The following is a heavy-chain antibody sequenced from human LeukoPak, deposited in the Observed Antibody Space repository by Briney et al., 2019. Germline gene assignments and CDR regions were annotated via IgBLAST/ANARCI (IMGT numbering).Heavy chain of an antibody. J-gene: IGHJ4*02. V-gene: IGHV4-4*07. CDR2: IYTSGGT. Sequence: SETLSLTCTVSGGSISGYYWSWIRQPAGKGLEWIGRIYTSGGTNYNPSRKSRVTISIDTSKNQFSLKLSSVTAADTAVYYCARFPRGGPYNSGWFFDYWGQGTLVTVSS. D-gene: IGHD6-19*01. CDR3: ARFPRGGPYNSGWFFDY. CDR1: GGSISGYY.